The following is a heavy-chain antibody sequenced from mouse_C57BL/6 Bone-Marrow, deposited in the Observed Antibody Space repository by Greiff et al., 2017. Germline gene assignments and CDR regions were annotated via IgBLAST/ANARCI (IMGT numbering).Heavy chain of an antibody. Sequence: EVMLVESGGGLVKPGGSLKLSCAASGFTFSSYTMSWVRQTPEKRLEWVATISGGGGNTYYPDSVKGRFTISRDNAKNTLYLQMSSLRSEDTTLYYCASPITTVVARDYWGQGTTLTVSS. D-gene: IGHD1-1*01. CDR1: GFTFSSYT. CDR2: ISGGGGNT. V-gene: IGHV5-9*01. CDR3: ASPITTVVARDY. J-gene: IGHJ2*01.